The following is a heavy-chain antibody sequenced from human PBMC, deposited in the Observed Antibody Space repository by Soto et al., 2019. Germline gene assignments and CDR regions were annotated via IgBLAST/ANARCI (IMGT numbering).Heavy chain of an antibody. D-gene: IGHD6-6*01. V-gene: IGHV4-31*03. CDR3: ARTDAYNSSFFAS. Sequence: QVQLQEMGPGLVKPSHTRTVTCTVSGDSVNSAYWRWIPQLPGKGLEWMGNIYHTGRTFYNPSLKSRLAISIDTSKPLFSLKLRSVTASDTAVYYCARTDAYNSSFFASWGQGTVVTVSS. CDR1: GDSVNSAY. J-gene: IGHJ4*02. CDR2: IYHTGRT.